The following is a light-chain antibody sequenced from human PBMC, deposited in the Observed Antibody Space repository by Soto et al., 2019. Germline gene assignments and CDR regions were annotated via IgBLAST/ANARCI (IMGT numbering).Light chain of an antibody. CDR2: DVS. J-gene: IGLJ1*01. CDR1: GSDVGGYNY. CDR3: CSSTSSTPYV. V-gene: IGLV2-14*01. Sequence: QSALTQPASVSGSPGQSVTISCTGTGSDVGGYNYVSWYQQNPGKAPQLMIYDVSNRPSGVSNRFSGSKSGNTASLTISGLQAEDEAEYYCCSSTSSTPYVFGTGTKVTVL.